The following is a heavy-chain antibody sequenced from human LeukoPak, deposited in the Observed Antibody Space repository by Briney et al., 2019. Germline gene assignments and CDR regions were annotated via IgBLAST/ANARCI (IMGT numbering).Heavy chain of an antibody. CDR1: GLTFSEYA. CDR2: IGVSGGST. J-gene: IGHJ1*01. D-gene: IGHD1-26*01. Sequence: GVYLRLSCAASGLTFSEYAMSWVRQVPGMGLEWVSTIGVSGGSTNYADSVRGRFTISRDNSKNTLYLQINSLRADDTAVYYCAKGRVGTNGVLEHWGQGTLVTVSS. V-gene: IGHV3-23*01. CDR3: AKGRVGTNGVLEH.